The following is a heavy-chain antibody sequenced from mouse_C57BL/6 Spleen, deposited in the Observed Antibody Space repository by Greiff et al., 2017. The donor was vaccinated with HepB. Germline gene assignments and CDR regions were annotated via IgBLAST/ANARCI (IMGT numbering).Heavy chain of an antibody. CDR3: ARSFFRYYRYFDV. Sequence: QVQLQQPGAELVKPGASVKLSCKASGYTFTSYWMQWVKQRPGQGLEWIGEIDPSDSYTNYNQKFKGKATLTVDTSSSTAYMQLSSLTSEDSAVYYCARSFFRYYRYFDVWGTGTTVTVSS. V-gene: IGHV1-50*01. CDR2: IDPSDSYT. CDR1: GYTFTSYW. J-gene: IGHJ1*03.